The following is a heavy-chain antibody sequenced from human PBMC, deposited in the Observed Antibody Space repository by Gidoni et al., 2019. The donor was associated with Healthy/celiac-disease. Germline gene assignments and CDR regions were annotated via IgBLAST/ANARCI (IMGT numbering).Heavy chain of an antibody. CDR1: ACPISSSSYY. J-gene: IGHJ4*02. D-gene: IGHD3-22*01. CDR2: IYYSGST. CDR3: ASGYYYDYFDY. V-gene: IGHV4-39*01. Sequence: QLQLQESAPVLVKPSETLSLTCTVSACPISSSSYYWGWIRQPPGKGLDWIGSIYYSGSTYYNPSLKSRVTISVDTSKNQFSLKLSSVTAADTAVYYCASGYYYDYFDYWGQGTLVTVSS.